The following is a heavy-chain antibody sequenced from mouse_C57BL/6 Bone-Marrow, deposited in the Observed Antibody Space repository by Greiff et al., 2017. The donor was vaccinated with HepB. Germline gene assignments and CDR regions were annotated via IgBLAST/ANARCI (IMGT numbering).Heavy chain of an antibody. CDR2: IYPRSGNT. D-gene: IGHD2-4*01. V-gene: IGHV1-81*01. CDR3: ARLYDYVGSNY. J-gene: IGHJ2*01. CDR1: GYTFTSYG. Sequence: VQLQESGAELARPGASVKLSCKASGYTFTSYGISWVKQRPGQGLEWIGEIYPRSGNTYYNEKFKGKATLTADKSSSTAYMELRSLTSEDSAVYFCARLYDYVGSNYWGQGTTLTVSS.